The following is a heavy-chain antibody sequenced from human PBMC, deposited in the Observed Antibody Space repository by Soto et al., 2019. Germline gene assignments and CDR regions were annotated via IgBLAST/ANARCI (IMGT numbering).Heavy chain of an antibody. V-gene: IGHV3-48*01. CDR2: ISTGASPI. CDR3: ATVCRFCSGSNSLY. D-gene: IGHD2-15*01. Sequence: EVQLVESGGALVQPGGSLRLSCAASGFTFSNYAMNWVRQAPGKGLEWGSYISTGASPIYYADSVKGPFTISRDNAKKSLYLQMISMRAEDTAVYYCATVCRFCSGSNSLYWGRGTLVTVSS. J-gene: IGHJ4*02. CDR1: GFTFSNYA.